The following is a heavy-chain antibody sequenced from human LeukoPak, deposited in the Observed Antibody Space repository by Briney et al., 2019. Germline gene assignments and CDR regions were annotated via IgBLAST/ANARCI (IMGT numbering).Heavy chain of an antibody. CDR1: GGSISSGDYY. V-gene: IGHV4-30-4*08. CDR3: ARIAATYYYYYMDV. Sequence: TLSLTCTVSGGSISSGDYYWSWIRQPPGKGLEWIGYIYYSGSTYYNPSLKSRVTISVDTSKNQFPLKLSSVTAADTAVYYCARIAATYYYYYMDVWGKGTTVTVSS. D-gene: IGHD1-26*01. J-gene: IGHJ6*03. CDR2: IYYSGST.